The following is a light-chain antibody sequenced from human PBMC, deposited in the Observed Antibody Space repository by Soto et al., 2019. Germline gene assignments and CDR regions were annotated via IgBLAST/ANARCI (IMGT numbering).Light chain of an antibody. CDR2: VNSAGSH. V-gene: IGLV4-69*01. Sequence: QLVLTQSPSASASLGASVKLTCTLSTGHSSYVIAWHQQQPEKGPRFLMKVNSAGSHSRGDGIPDRFSGSSSGAERYLTISSLQSEDEADYYCQTWGTGWVFGGGTKVTVL. CDR3: QTWGTGWV. CDR1: TGHSSYV. J-gene: IGLJ3*02.